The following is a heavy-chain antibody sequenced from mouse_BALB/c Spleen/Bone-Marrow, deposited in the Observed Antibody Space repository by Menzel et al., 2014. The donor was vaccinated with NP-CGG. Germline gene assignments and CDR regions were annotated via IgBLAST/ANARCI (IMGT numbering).Heavy chain of an antibody. D-gene: IGHD2-3*01. V-gene: IGHV5-6-5*01. CDR3: ARGYDGHYGFAY. CDR1: GFTFSSYA. Sequence: EVQGVESGGGLVKPGGSLKLSCAASGFTFSSYAMSWVRQTPEKRLEWVASISSGGSTYYTDSVKGRFTISRDNARNILYLQMSSLRSEDTAMYYCARGYDGHYGFAYWGQGTLVTVSA. J-gene: IGHJ3*01. CDR2: ISSGGST.